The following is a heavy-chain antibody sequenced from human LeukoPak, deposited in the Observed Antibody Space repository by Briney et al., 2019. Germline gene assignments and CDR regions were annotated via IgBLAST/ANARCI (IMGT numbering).Heavy chain of an antibody. D-gene: IGHD7-27*01. J-gene: IGHJ3*02. CDR2: IKQDGSEK. V-gene: IGHV3-7*01. CDR3: ARTNWGPHDAFDI. Sequence: GGSLRLSCAASGFTFSSYWMSWVRQAPGKGLEWVANIKQDGSEKYYVDSVKGRFTISRDNAKNSLYLQMNSLRAEDTAVYYCARTNWGPHDAFDIWGQGTMVTVSS. CDR1: GFTFSSYW.